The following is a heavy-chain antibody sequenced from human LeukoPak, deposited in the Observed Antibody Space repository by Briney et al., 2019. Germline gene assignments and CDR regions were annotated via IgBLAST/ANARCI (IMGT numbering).Heavy chain of an antibody. J-gene: IGHJ3*02. Sequence: SETLSLTCTVSGGSISGYYWSWIRQPPGKGLEWIGFIHDSGNTYYNASLKSRVTISVDTSKNQLSLNLRSVAAADTAVYYCARHGNIVVLPATSKGFDTWGQGTMVTVSS. CDR1: GGSISGYY. V-gene: IGHV4-59*01. D-gene: IGHD2-2*01. CDR3: ARHGNIVVLPATSKGFDT. CDR2: IHDSGNT.